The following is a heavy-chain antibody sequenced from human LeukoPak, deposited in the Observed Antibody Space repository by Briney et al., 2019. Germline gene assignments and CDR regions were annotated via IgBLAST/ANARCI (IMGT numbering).Heavy chain of an antibody. J-gene: IGHJ4*02. V-gene: IGHV3-21*01. Sequence: GGSLRLSCAASGFTFSSYSMNWVRQAPGKGLEWVSSISSSSYIYYADSVKGRFTISRDNAKNPLYLQMNSLRTEDTAVYYCARDSGYDYFDYWGQGTLVTVSS. CDR3: ARDSGYDYFDY. CDR2: ISSSSYI. CDR1: GFTFSSYS. D-gene: IGHD5-12*01.